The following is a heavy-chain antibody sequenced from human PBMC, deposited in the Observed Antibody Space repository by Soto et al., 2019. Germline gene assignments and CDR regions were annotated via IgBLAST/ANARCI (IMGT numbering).Heavy chain of an antibody. Sequence: QVQLQESGPGLVKPSQTLSLTCSVSGDSISGGDYYWSWIRQPPGGALEWIGHIHYSGSTYYNASLKSRLTVSMDTSNNQFSLNLNSVTAADTAVYYCARDQRALRYFDYWGQGILVTVSS. V-gene: IGHV4-30-4*01. J-gene: IGHJ4*02. CDR1: GDSISGGDYY. CDR2: IHYSGST. CDR3: ARDQRALRYFDY.